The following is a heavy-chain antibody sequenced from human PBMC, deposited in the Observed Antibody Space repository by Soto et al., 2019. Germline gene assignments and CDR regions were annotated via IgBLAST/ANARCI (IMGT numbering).Heavy chain of an antibody. CDR3: ARDLIIAAALGHWFDP. CDR1: GGSISSYY. Sequence: PSETLSLTCTVSGGSISSYYWSWIRQPPGKGLEWIGYIYYSGSTNYNPSLKSRVTISVDTSKNQFSLKLSSVTAADTAVYYCARDLIIAAALGHWFDPWGQGTLVTVSS. V-gene: IGHV4-59*01. D-gene: IGHD6-13*01. J-gene: IGHJ5*02. CDR2: IYYSGST.